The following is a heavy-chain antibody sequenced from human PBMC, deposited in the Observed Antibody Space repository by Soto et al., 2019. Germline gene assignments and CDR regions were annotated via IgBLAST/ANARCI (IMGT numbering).Heavy chain of an antibody. V-gene: IGHV1-69*01. CDR2: IIPIFGTA. CDR3: ARFGSGSYYLVGAKEDYYYGMDV. D-gene: IGHD3-10*01. J-gene: IGHJ6*02. Sequence: QVQLVQSGAEVKKPGSSVKVSCKASGGTFSSYAISWVRQAPGQGLEWMGGIIPIFGTANYAQKFQGRVTITADESTSTAYMELSSLRSEDTAVYYCARFGSGSYYLVGAKEDYYYGMDVWGQGTTVTVSS. CDR1: GGTFSSYA.